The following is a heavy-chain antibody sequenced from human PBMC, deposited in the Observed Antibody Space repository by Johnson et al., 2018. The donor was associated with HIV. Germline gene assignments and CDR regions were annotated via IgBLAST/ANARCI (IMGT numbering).Heavy chain of an antibody. CDR2: ISYDGSDK. CDR1: GFTFSSYA. Sequence: VQLVESGGGVVQPGRSLRLSCAASGFTFSSYAMHWVRQAPGKGLEWVAVISYDGSDKYYADSVKGRFTISRDSSKNTLYLQMNSLRAEDTAVYYCARGGFGEWAAFDIWGQGTMVTVSS. CDR3: ARGGFGEWAAFDI. J-gene: IGHJ3*02. V-gene: IGHV3-30*14. D-gene: IGHD3-10*01.